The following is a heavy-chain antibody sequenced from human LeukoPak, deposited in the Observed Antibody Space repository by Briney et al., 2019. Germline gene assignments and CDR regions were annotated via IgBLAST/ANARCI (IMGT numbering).Heavy chain of an antibody. CDR2: ISAYNGNT. CDR1: GYTFTGYY. Sequence: ASVKVSCKASGYTFTGYYMHWVRQAPGQGLEWMGWISAYNGNTNYAQKLQGRVTMTTDTSTSTAYMELRSLRSDDTAVYYCARVETVTQFDYWGQGTLVTVSS. CDR3: ARVETVTQFDY. D-gene: IGHD4-17*01. V-gene: IGHV1-18*04. J-gene: IGHJ4*02.